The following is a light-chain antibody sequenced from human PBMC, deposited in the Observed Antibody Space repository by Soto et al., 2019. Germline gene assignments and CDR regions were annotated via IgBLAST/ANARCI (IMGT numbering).Light chain of an antibody. CDR3: HYGNSPPWT. CDR1: QSIASYS. V-gene: IGKV3-20*01. J-gene: IGKJ1*01. CDR2: GAA. Sequence: EIVLTQSPGTLSLSPGERATLSCRSSQSIASYSLAWYQQEPGQAPRLLISGAASRAAGIPDRFSGSGSGTDFTLTISRLEPEDFAVYYCHYGNSPPWTFGKGNKVDIK.